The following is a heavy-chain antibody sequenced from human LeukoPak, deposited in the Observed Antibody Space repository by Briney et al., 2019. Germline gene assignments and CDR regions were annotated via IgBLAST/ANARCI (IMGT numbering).Heavy chain of an antibody. CDR1: GFTFSSYA. V-gene: IGHV3-30-3*01. D-gene: IGHD6-13*01. Sequence: PGRSLRLSCAASGFTFSSYAMHWVRQAPGKGLEWVAVISYDGSNKYYADSVKGRFTISRDNSKNTLYLQMNSLRAEDTAVYYCARSYAAAGTGAFDIWGQGTMVTVSS. CDR3: ARSYAAAGTGAFDI. CDR2: ISYDGSNK. J-gene: IGHJ3*02.